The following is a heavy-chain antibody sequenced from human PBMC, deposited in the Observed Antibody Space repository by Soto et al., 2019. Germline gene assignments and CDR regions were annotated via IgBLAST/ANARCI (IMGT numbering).Heavy chain of an antibody. Sequence: GGSLRLSCAASGFTFSSFAMSRVLQAPGKGLEWVSAISGSGGSTYYADSVKGRFTISRDNSKNTLYLQMNSLRAEDTAVYYCAKDPPSTYYFDYWGQGTLVTVSS. V-gene: IGHV3-23*01. CDR3: AKDPPSTYYFDY. CDR1: GFTFSSFA. CDR2: ISGSGGST. J-gene: IGHJ4*02.